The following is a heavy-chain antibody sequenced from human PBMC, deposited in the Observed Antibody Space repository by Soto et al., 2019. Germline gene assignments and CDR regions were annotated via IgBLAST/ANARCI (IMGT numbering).Heavy chain of an antibody. Sequence: LSLTCSVSGFSISSSSYYWGWIRQPPGKGLEWIGSIYYSGSTYYNPSLNSRVTISVDTSKNHFSLKLSSVTAADTAVYYCARETYGDYVGYFGPWGQGTLVTVSS. CDR3: ARETYGDYVGYFGP. J-gene: IGHJ5*02. CDR2: IYYSGST. V-gene: IGHV4-39*02. CDR1: GFSISSSSYY. D-gene: IGHD4-17*01.